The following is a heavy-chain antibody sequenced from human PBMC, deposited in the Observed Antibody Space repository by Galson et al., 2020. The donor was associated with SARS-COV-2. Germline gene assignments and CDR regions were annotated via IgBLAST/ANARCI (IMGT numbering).Heavy chain of an antibody. CDR1: GFTFSSYG. Sequence: GGSLRLSCAASGFTFSSYGMHWVRQAPGKGLEWVAVISYDGSNKYYADSVKGRVTISRDNSKNTLYLQMNSLRAEDTAVYYCAKSLLLLMDYWGQGTLVSVSS. V-gene: IGHV3-30*18. CDR3: AKSLLLLMDY. CDR2: ISYDGSNK. J-gene: IGHJ4*02. D-gene: IGHD3-22*01.